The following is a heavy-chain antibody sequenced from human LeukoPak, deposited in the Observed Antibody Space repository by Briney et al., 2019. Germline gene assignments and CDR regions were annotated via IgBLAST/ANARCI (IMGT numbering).Heavy chain of an antibody. J-gene: IGHJ4*01. Sequence: GRSLRLSCATSGFIYSRQHMSWVRQAPGKGLEWLSAISGRGGGTYYADCVKGGFTISSDNSQNTLYLKMNSLRVGDTAIYYCSSGGYDAASDYWSQGTLVTVSS. CDR1: GFIYSRQH. CDR2: ISGRGGGT. V-gene: IGHV3-23*01. D-gene: IGHD5-12*01. CDR3: SSGGYDAASDY.